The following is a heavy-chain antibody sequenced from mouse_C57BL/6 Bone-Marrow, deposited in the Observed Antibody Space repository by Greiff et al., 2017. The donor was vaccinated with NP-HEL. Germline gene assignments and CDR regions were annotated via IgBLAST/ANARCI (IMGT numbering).Heavy chain of an antibody. CDR3: ARLYDYDDWFAD. V-gene: IGHV1-52*01. Sequence: QVQLQQPGAELVRPGSSVKLSCKASGYTFTSYWMHWVKQRPIQGLEWIGNIDPSDSETHYNQKFKDKATLTVDKSSSTAYMQLSSLTSEDSAVYYCARLYDYDDWFADWGQGTLVTVSA. D-gene: IGHD2-4*01. CDR2: IDPSDSET. J-gene: IGHJ3*01. CDR1: GYTFTSYW.